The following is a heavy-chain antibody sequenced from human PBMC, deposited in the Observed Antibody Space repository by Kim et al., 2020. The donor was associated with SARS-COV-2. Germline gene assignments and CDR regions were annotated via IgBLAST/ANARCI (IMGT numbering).Heavy chain of an antibody. J-gene: IGHJ5*02. CDR2: IWYDGSNK. V-gene: IGHV3-33*01. D-gene: IGHD6-19*01. CDR3: ARDIGVKQWLANWFDP. CDR1: GFTFSSYG. Sequence: GGSLRLSCAASGFTFSSYGMHWVRQAPGKGLEWVAVIWYDGSNKYYADSVKGRFTISRDNSKNTLYLQMNSLRAEDTAVYYCARDIGVKQWLANWFDPWGQGTLVTVSS.